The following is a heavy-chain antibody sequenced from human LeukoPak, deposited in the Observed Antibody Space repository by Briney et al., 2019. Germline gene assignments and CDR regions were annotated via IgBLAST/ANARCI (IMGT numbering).Heavy chain of an antibody. CDR1: GFTFSSYG. V-gene: IGHV3-30*03. Sequence: PGGSLRLSCAASGFTFSSYGMHWVRQAPGKGLEWVAVISYDGSNKYYADSVKGRFTISRDNSKNTLYLQMNSLRAEDTAVYYCAREWSVGAGGFDYWGQGTLVTVSS. D-gene: IGHD1-26*01. J-gene: IGHJ4*02. CDR2: ISYDGSNK. CDR3: AREWSVGAGGFDY.